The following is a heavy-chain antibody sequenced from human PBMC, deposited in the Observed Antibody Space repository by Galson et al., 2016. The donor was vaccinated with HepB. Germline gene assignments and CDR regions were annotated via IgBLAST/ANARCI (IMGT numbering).Heavy chain of an antibody. CDR2: ISHDGSNS. CDR3: AKGDYDVLRYSDH. CDR1: GFTSNVYG. J-gene: IGHJ4*02. D-gene: IGHD3-9*01. V-gene: IGHV3-30*18. Sequence: SLRLSCAASGFTSNVYGMHWVRQAPGKGLEWVASISHDGSNSNHVDSVKGRFTISRDNFKSTLYLEMNSLRGEDTAIYYCAKGDYDVLRYSDHWGQGTLVTVSS.